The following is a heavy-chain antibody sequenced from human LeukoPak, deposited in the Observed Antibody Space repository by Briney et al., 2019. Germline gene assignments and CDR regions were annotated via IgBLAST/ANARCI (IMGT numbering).Heavy chain of an antibody. J-gene: IGHJ4*02. CDR3: ATSPWTTVVTPL. CDR2: IYSGGST. CDR1: GFTVSSNY. V-gene: IGHV3-66*01. D-gene: IGHD4-23*01. Sequence: GGSLRLSCAASGFTVSSNYMSWVRQAPGKGLEWVSVIYSGGSTYYADSVKGRFTISRDNSKSTLYLQMNSLRAEDTAVYYCATSPWTTVVTPLWGQGTLVTVSS.